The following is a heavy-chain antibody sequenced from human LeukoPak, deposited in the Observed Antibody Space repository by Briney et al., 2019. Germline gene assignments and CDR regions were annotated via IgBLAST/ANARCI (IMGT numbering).Heavy chain of an antibody. CDR2: IYYSGNT. CDR1: GGSISSYY. V-gene: IGHV4-59*01. CDR3: ARAGDYGDYVWAY. D-gene: IGHD4-17*01. J-gene: IGHJ4*02. Sequence: SETLSLTCTVSGGSISSYYWSWIRQPPGKGLEWIGYIYYSGNTNYNPSLRSRVTMSLDTSKNQFSLSLRSMTAADTAVYYCARAGDYGDYVWAYWGQGTLVTVSS.